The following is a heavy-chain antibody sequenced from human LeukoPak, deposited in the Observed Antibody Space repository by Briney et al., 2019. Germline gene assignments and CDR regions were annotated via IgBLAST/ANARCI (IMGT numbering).Heavy chain of an antibody. D-gene: IGHD2-21*02. Sequence: GGSLRLSCAASGFTVSSNYMSWVRQAPGKGLEWVSVIYSGGSTYYADSVKGRFTISRDNSKNTLYLQMNSLRAEDTAVYYCTRDICGGDCYKNPNYGMDVWGQGTTVTVSS. CDR1: GFTVSSNY. J-gene: IGHJ6*02. CDR3: TRDICGGDCYKNPNYGMDV. CDR2: IYSGGST. V-gene: IGHV3-66*01.